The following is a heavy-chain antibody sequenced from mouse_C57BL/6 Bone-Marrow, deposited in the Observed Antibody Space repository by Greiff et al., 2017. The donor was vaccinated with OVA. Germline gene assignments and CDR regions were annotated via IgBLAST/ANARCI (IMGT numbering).Heavy chain of an antibody. V-gene: IGHV14-4*01. Sequence: EVQVVESGAELVRPGASVKLSCTASGFNIKDDYMHWVKQRPEQGLEWIGWIDPENGDTEYASKFQGKATITADTSSNTAYLQLSSLTSEDTAVYYCTTLGDYDEGAWFAYWGQGTLVTVSA. CDR2: IDPENGDT. CDR3: TTLGDYDEGAWFAY. J-gene: IGHJ3*01. D-gene: IGHD2-4*01. CDR1: GFNIKDDY.